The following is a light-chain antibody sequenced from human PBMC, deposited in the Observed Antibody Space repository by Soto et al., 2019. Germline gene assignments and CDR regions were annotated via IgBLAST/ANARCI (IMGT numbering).Light chain of an antibody. CDR2: GAS. J-gene: IGKJ3*01. Sequence: EIVLTQSPGTLSVSPGERATLSCRTSQSVSSDFLAWYQQKPGQAPRLLIYGASNRATGIPDRFSGSGSGTDFTLTISRLEPEDFAVFYCQQYGSSPFTFGPGTKVDI. CDR1: QSVSSDF. V-gene: IGKV3-20*01. CDR3: QQYGSSPFT.